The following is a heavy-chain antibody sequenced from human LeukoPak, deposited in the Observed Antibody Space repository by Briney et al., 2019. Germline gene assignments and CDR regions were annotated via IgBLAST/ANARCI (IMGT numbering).Heavy chain of an antibody. Sequence: GGSLRLSCAVSGFTFSRYTIYWVREAPGEGLEWVSSITTGSHYIYYADSVKGRFTISRDNAKKSLFLQMNSLRAEDTAVYYCARESADYGDYTWGQGTLVTVSS. CDR1: GFTFSRYT. V-gene: IGHV3-21*01. CDR2: ITTGSHYI. CDR3: ARESADYGDYT. J-gene: IGHJ4*02. D-gene: IGHD4-17*01.